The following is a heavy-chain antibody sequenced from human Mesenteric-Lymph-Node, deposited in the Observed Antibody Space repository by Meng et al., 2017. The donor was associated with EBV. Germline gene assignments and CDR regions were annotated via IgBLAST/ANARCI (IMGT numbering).Heavy chain of an antibody. D-gene: IGHD5-18*01. CDR3: ARIGGKDTAMITRWFDP. J-gene: IGHJ5*02. Sequence: VQRQESGPGLVKPSETLSLPCAVSGGSVISNKWWSWVRQPPGKGLEWIGEIYHTGTTIYNPSLKSRVTMSIDKSKDQLSLKLSSVTAADTAVYFCARIGGKDTAMITRWFDPWGQGTLVTVSS. V-gene: IGHV4-4*02. CDR2: IYHTGTT. CDR1: GGSVISNKW.